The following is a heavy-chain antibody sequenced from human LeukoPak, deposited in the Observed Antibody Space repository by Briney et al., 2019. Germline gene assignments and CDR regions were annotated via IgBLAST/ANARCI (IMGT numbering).Heavy chain of an antibody. CDR3: AVRGYYDSSGYLRWGDCFAY. D-gene: IGHD3-22*01. CDR2: ISPNSGGT. Sequence: ASVTVSRKASGYTFTGYYMHWVRQAPGQGLEWMGWISPNSGGTNYAQKFQGRVTMTRDTSISTAYMELSRPRSDDTAVYYCAVRGYYDSSGYLRWGDCFAYWGQGTRVTVSS. J-gene: IGHJ4*02. CDR1: GYTFTGYY. V-gene: IGHV1-2*02.